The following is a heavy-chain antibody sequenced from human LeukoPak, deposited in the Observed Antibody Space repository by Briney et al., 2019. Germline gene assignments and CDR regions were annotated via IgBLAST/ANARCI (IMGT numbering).Heavy chain of an antibody. CDR2: ISYDGSNK. CDR1: GITFSSFE. V-gene: IGHV3-30*04. D-gene: IGHD3-16*02. J-gene: IGHJ5*02. CDR3: AREPYRDTQLNWFDP. Sequence: GGSLRLSCAASGITFSSFEMTWVRQAPGKGLEWVAVISYDGSNKYYADSVKGRFTISRDNSKNTLYLQMNSLRAEDTAVYYCAREPYRDTQLNWFDPWGQGTLVTVSS.